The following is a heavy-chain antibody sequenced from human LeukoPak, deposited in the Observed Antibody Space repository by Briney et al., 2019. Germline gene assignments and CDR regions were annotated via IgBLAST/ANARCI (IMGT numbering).Heavy chain of an antibody. V-gene: IGHV1-24*01. CDR1: GYTLTELS. D-gene: IGHD6-13*01. Sequence: PRASVKVSCKVSGYTLTELSMHWVRQAPGKGLEWMGGFDPEDGETIYAQTFQGRVTMTEDTSTDTAYMELSSLRSEDTAVYYCATLPDSSSWYEWDHYYYMDVWGKGTTVTVSS. CDR3: ATLPDSSSWYEWDHYYYMDV. CDR2: FDPEDGET. J-gene: IGHJ6*03.